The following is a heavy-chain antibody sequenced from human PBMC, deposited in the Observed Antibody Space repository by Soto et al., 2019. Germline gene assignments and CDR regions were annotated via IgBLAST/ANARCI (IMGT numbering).Heavy chain of an antibody. D-gene: IGHD2-15*01. CDR3: ARHARGSCYS. Sequence: QQQLQESGPGLVKPSETLSLICTVSGGSISSSTYYWGWIRQPPGKGLEWIGNIYYSGSTYYNPSLKSRVTISVDTSKNQFSLKLSSVTAADTAMYFCARHARGSCYSWGQGTLVTVSS. CDR2: IYYSGST. CDR1: GGSISSSTYY. V-gene: IGHV4-39*01. J-gene: IGHJ4*02.